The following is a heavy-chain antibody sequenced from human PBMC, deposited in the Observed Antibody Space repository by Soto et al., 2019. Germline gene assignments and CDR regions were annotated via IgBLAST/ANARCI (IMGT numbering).Heavy chain of an antibody. V-gene: IGHV3-23*01. CDR2: ITGSGART. D-gene: IGHD3-9*01. Sequence: GGADRRSCAASGFTSCSNAMSWVRRAPGKGLEWVSAITGSGARTSYADSLKGRSNISSDNSKNTLHLQMNSLRAEDTAVYYCAKASAILTGNYNPFDYWGNGS. CDR1: GFTSCSNA. J-gene: IGHJ4*01. CDR3: AKASAILTGNYNPFDY.